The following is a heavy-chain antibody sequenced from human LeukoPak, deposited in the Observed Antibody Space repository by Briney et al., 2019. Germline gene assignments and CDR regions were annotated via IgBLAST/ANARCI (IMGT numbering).Heavy chain of an antibody. V-gene: IGHV4-4*07. D-gene: IGHD3-10*01. CDR2: IYTRGNT. CDR3: AKESRLGGASGSHHFDY. CDR1: GAPVNFYY. J-gene: IGHJ4*02. Sequence: PSETLSLTCTVSGAPVNFYYLSWIRQSAEKGLEWIGRIYTRGNTNYNPSLKSRVTLSVDTSRNQFSLMLSSVTAADTAVYYCAKESRLGGASGSHHFDYWGQGVLVTVSS.